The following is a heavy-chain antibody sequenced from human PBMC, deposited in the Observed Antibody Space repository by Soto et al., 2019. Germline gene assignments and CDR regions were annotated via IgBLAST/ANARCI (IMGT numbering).Heavy chain of an antibody. CDR3: AKDRQTYYDFWIGYYIDY. CDR1: GFTFSSYG. CDR2: ISYDGSNK. D-gene: IGHD3-3*01. V-gene: IGHV3-30*18. J-gene: IGHJ4*02. Sequence: QVQLVASGGGVVQPGRSLRLSCAASGFTFSSYGMRWVRQAPGKGLEWVADISYDGSNKYYADSVKGRFTISRDNSKNTLYLQMNSLRAEDTAVYYCAKDRQTYYDFWIGYYIDYWGQGTLVTVSS.